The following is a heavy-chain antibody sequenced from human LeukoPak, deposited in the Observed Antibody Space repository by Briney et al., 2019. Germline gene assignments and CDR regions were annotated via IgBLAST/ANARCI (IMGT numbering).Heavy chain of an antibody. V-gene: IGHV3-23*01. CDR2: ISGSGGST. D-gene: IGHD2-2*01. J-gene: IGHJ6*03. CDR1: GFTFSSYA. CDR3: ANCDTRCYSGYYYYMDV. Sequence: PGGSLRLSCAASGFTFSSYAMSWVRQAPGKGLEWVSAISGSGGSTYYADSVKGRFTISRDNSKNTLYLQMNSLRAEDTAVYYCANCDTRCYSGYYYYMDVWGKGTTVTVSS.